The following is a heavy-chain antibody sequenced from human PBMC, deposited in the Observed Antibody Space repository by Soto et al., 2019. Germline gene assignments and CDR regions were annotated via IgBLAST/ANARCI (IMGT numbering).Heavy chain of an antibody. J-gene: IGHJ4*02. CDR3: ARPHSSNYYDSSGYYYPPGY. CDR2: IYPGDSDT. Sequence: ESLKISCKGSGYSFTSYWIGWVRQMPGKGLEWMGIIYPGDSDTRYSPSFQGQVTISADKSISTAYLQWSSLKASDTAMYYCARPHSSNYYDSSGYYYPPGYWGQGTLVTVSS. D-gene: IGHD3-22*01. V-gene: IGHV5-51*01. CDR1: GYSFTSYW.